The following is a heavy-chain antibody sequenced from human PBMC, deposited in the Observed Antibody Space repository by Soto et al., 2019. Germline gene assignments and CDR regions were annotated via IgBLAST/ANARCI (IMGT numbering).Heavy chain of an antibody. CDR1: GITISNYH. J-gene: IGHJ4*02. Sequence: EVQLLESGGGLVQPGGSLRLSCAASGITISNYHMSWVRQAPGKGLDWVSGISGSGDRTYYADSAKGRFTISKDISRNSLSLQLDSLGVEDMAVYFCVKDDGGYPSTAPHWGQGTLVTVSS. CDR3: VKDDGGYPSTAPH. V-gene: IGHV3-23*01. D-gene: IGHD3-22*01. CDR2: ISGSGDRT.